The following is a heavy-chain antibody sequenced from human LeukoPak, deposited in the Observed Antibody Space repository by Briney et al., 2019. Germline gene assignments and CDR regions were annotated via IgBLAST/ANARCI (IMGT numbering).Heavy chain of an antibody. V-gene: IGHV1-69*02. Sequence: SVKVSCKASGYTFTGYYMHWVRQAPGQGLEWMGRIIPILGIANYAQKFQGRVTITADKSTSTAYMELSSLRSEDTAVYYCARYQDIVVVPAADAEYFQHWGQGTLVTVSS. CDR2: IIPILGIA. CDR3: ARYQDIVVVPAADAEYFQH. J-gene: IGHJ1*01. D-gene: IGHD2-2*01. CDR1: GYTFTGYY.